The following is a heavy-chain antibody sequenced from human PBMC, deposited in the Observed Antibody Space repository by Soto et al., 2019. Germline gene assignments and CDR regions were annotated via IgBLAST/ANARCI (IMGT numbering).Heavy chain of an antibody. Sequence: PGGSLRLSCSACAFTFSNYWMTWVRQAPGKGLEWVANIKEDGGEKHYVDSVKGRFTISRDNAKNSLYLQMNSLRAEDTAVYFCSRDVVVGAKALNYWGQGALVTVSS. CDR3: SRDVVVGAKALNY. D-gene: IGHD2-15*01. CDR2: IKEDGGEK. CDR1: AFTFSNYW. J-gene: IGHJ4*02. V-gene: IGHV3-7*01.